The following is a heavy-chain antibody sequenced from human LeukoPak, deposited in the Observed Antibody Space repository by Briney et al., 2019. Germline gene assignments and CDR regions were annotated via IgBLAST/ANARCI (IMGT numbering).Heavy chain of an antibody. V-gene: IGHV4-39*01. J-gene: IGHJ4*02. D-gene: IGHD2-21*01. CDR1: GGSISSSSYY. CDR3: ARTPWGGPLDY. CDR2: IYYSGST. Sequence: PSETLSLTCTVSGGSISSSSYYWGWIRQPPGKGLEWIGSIYYSGSTYYNPSPKSRVTISVDTSKNQFSLKLSSVTAADTAVYYCARTPWGGPLDYWGQGTLVTVSS.